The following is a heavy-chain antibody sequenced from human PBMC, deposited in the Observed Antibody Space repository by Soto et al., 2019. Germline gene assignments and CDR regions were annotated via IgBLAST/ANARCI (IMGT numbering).Heavy chain of an antibody. CDR3: ERAGYPIYFDY. CDR1: GFTFSSYA. CDR2: ISYDGSNK. V-gene: IGHV3-30-3*01. J-gene: IGHJ4*02. D-gene: IGHD3-9*01. Sequence: PGGSLRLSCAASGFTFSSYAMHWVRQAPGKGLEWVAVISYDGSNKYYADSVKGRFTISRDNSKNTLYLQMNSLRAEDTAVYYCERAGYPIYFDYWGQGTLVTVSS.